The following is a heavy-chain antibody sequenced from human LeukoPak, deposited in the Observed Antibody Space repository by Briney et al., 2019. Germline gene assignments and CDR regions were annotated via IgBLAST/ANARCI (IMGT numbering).Heavy chain of an antibody. CDR2: INPNSSGT. D-gene: IGHD2-2*01. CDR3: ARETQAMLDAFDI. Sequence: GASVKVSCKASGYTFTGYYMHWVRQAPGQGLEWMGWINPNSSGTNYAQKFQGRVTMTRDTSISTAYMELSRLRSDDTAVYYCARETQAMLDAFDIWGQGTMVTVSS. V-gene: IGHV1-2*02. CDR1: GYTFTGYY. J-gene: IGHJ3*02.